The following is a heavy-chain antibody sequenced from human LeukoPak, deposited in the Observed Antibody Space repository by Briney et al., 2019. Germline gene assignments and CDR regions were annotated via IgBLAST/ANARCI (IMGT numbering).Heavy chain of an antibody. CDR2: ITSSSSNM. D-gene: IGHD6-13*01. J-gene: IGHJ4*02. V-gene: IGHV3-48*03. CDR3: ARVGSSWCLDC. Sequence: PGGSLRLSCAASGFTFSSYEMNWVRQAPGKGLEWVSLITSSSSNMYYADSVKGRFTISRDNAKNSLYLQMNSLRAEDTAVYYCARVGSSWCLDCWGQGTLVTVSS. CDR1: GFTFSSYE.